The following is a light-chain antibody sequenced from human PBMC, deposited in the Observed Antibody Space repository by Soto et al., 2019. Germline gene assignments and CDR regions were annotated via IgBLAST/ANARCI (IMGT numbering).Light chain of an antibody. CDR1: SSDIGNYNY. CDR3: SSYTSSTTLV. Sequence: QSALTQPASVSGPPGQSIPISCTGTSSDIGNYNYVSWYQQHPGKAPKLMIYEVNNRPSGVSNRFSGSKSGNTASLTISGLEAEDEADYYCSSYTSSTTLVFATGTKVTVL. CDR2: EVN. V-gene: IGLV2-14*01. J-gene: IGLJ1*01.